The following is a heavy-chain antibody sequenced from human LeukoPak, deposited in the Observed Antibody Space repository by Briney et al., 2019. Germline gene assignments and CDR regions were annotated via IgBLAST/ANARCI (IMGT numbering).Heavy chain of an antibody. V-gene: IGHV5-51*01. CDR3: ARGGHNSELLVDI. CDR1: GYRFTSYW. D-gene: IGHD3-10*01. J-gene: IGHJ3*02. Sequence: GESLKISCKGSGYRFTSYWSGWVRQLPGKGLEWMGIFCPDDSETRYSPSFQGQVTISADKSISTAYLQWSSVKASDIGIYYCARGGHNSELLVDIWGQGTMVTVSS. CDR2: FCPDDSET.